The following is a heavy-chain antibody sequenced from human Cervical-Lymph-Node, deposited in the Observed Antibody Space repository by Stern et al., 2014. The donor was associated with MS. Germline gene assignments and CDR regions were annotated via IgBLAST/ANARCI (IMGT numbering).Heavy chain of an antibody. Sequence: EVQLLESGGGLVQPGGSLRLSCAASGFTFSNYWMIWVRQTPGKGLEWVAKVKQDGSEADYVASVKGRFTISRDNAKNSMYLQMDSLRADDTAVYYCARPYGYYYYALDVWGQGTAVTVSS. CDR3: ARPYGYYYYALDV. CDR2: VKQDGSEA. J-gene: IGHJ6*02. D-gene: IGHD3-10*01. V-gene: IGHV3-7*03. CDR1: GFTFSNYW.